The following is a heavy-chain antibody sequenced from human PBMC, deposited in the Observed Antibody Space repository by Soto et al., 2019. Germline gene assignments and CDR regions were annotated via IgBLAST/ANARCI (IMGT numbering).Heavy chain of an antibody. D-gene: IGHD4-17*01. CDR2: ISGSGGST. V-gene: IGHV3-23*01. J-gene: IGHJ3*02. CDR1: GFTFSSYA. Sequence: GGSLRLSCAASGFTFSSYAMSWVRQAPGKGLEWVSAISGSGGSTYYADSVKGRFTISRDNSKNTLYLQMNSLRAEDTAVYYCASDDYGDYFVVGEDAFDIWGQGTMVTVSS. CDR3: ASDDYGDYFVVGEDAFDI.